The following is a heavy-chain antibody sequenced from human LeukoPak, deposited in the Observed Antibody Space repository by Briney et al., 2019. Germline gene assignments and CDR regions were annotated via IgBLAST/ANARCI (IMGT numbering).Heavy chain of an antibody. CDR3: ARDRERTTPGSTFDY. D-gene: IGHD1/OR15-1a*01. CDR1: GFTFRNDE. CDR2: INSAGDTL. Sequence: PGGSLRLSCSGSGFTFRNDEMAWVRQAPGKGLEWITSINSAGDTLHYADSVRGRFAISRDNARNLLFLQMSSLRAEDTAVYYCARDRERTTPGSTFDYWGQGTLVTVSS. V-gene: IGHV3-48*03. J-gene: IGHJ4*02.